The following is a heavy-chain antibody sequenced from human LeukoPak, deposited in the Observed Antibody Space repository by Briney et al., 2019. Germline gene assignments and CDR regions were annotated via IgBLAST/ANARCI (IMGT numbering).Heavy chain of an antibody. CDR3: ARDRRGGSGSYRRFDY. J-gene: IGHJ4*02. D-gene: IGHD3-10*01. V-gene: IGHV1-18*01. CDR2: ISAYNGNT. CDR1: GYTFTGYG. Sequence: ASVKVSCKASGYTFTGYGISWVRQAPGQGLEWMGWISAYNGNTNYAQKLQGRVTMTTDTSTSTAYMELRSLRSDDTAVYYCARDRRGGSGSYRRFDYWGQGTLVTVSS.